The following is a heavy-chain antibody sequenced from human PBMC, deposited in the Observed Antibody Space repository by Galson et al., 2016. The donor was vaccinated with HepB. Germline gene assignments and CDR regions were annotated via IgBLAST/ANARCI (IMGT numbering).Heavy chain of an antibody. CDR2: IYPDGRT. Sequence: SLRLSCAASGFTVTNSFMTWVRQAPGKGLEWVTDIYPDGRTYYADRVKGRFTISRDNSKNSLYLQMNSLRAEDTAVYYCARSPIVGVSAPDYWGRGTLVTVSS. CDR1: GFTVTNSF. V-gene: IGHV3-53*01. CDR3: ARSPIVGVSAPDY. D-gene: IGHD1-26*01. J-gene: IGHJ4*02.